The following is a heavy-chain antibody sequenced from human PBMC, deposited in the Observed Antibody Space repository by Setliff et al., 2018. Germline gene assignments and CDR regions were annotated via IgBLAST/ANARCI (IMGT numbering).Heavy chain of an antibody. V-gene: IGHV4-59*01. J-gene: IGHJ6*03. CDR3: ARGPPGYYYYMNV. CDR2: LYYSGNT. Sequence: SETLSLTCDVSGGSISSYSWSWIRQAPGKGLEWIGYLYYSGNTNYNPSLKSRVTISGDTSQNYFSLKLTSVTEADTAVYYCARGPPGYYYYMNVWGQGTTVTVSS. CDR1: GGSISSYS.